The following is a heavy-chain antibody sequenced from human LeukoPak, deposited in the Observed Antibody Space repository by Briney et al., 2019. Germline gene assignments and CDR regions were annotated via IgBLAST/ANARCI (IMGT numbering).Heavy chain of an antibody. CDR1: EFTLSNYE. J-gene: IGHJ6*04. CDR3: ARGDYDILTSSHLFYYYAMDV. V-gene: IGHV3-48*03. D-gene: IGHD3-9*01. Sequence: GGSLRLSCAAPEFTLSNYEVNWVRQAPGKGLEWVSYINYSGKTIYYADSVKGRFTISRDNHKNSVYLQMNSLRAEDTAIYYCARGDYDILTSSHLFYYYAMDVWGKGTTVTVSS. CDR2: INYSGKTI.